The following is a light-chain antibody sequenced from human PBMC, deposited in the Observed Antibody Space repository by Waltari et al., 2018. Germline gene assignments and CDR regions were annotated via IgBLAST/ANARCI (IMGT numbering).Light chain of an antibody. Sequence: CRASQTIRGSVAWYQPNPGQAPRILIYGASSRAAGIPDRFSGSGSGTDFSLTISRLEPEDFAVYYCQHYVRLPVTFGRGTKVEIK. CDR2: GAS. V-gene: IGKV3-20*01. CDR3: QHYVRLPVT. CDR1: QTIRGS. J-gene: IGKJ1*01.